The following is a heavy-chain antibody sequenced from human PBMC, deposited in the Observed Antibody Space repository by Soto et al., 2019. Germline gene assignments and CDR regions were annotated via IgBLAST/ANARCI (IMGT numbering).Heavy chain of an antibody. D-gene: IGHD3-3*01. J-gene: IGHJ4*02. CDR1: GGSISSSSYY. Sequence: SETLSLTCTVSGGSISSSSYYWGWIRQPPGKGLEWIGSIYYSGSTYYNPSLKSRVTISVDTSKNQFSLKLSSVTAADTAVYYCARGAWIFGVVMRTFDYWGQGTLVTVSS. CDR3: ARGAWIFGVVMRTFDY. V-gene: IGHV4-39*01. CDR2: IYYSGST.